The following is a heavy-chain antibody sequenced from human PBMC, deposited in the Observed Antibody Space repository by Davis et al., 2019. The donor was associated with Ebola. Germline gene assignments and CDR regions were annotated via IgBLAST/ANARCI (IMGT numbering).Heavy chain of an antibody. CDR3: AREMRGTADSH. D-gene: IGHD1/OR15-1a*01. J-gene: IGHJ4*02. V-gene: IGHV3-20*04. CDR2: INWNGGST. Sequence: GESLKISCAASGFPFSSYAMSWVRQAPGKGLEWVSGINWNGGSTGYEDSVKGRFTISRDNAKNSLYLQMNSLRVEDTAMYYCAREMRGTADSHWGQGTLVTVSS. CDR1: GFPFSSYA.